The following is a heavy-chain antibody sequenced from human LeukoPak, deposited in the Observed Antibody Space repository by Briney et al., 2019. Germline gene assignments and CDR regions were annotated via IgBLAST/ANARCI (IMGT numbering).Heavy chain of an antibody. CDR2: INPNSGGT. CDR1: GYAFTGYY. V-gene: IGHV1-2*06. Sequence: ASVKVSCKASGYAFTGYYMHWVRQAPGQGLEWMGRINPNSGGTNYAQMFQGRVTMTRDTSISTAYMELSRLRSDNTAVYYCARPAKRGYCSGGSCWSWFDPWGQGTLVTVPS. J-gene: IGHJ5*02. D-gene: IGHD2-15*01. CDR3: ARPAKRGYCSGGSCWSWFDP.